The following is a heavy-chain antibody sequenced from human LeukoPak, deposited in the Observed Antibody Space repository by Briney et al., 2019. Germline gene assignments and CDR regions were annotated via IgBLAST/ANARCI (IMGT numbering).Heavy chain of an antibody. J-gene: IGHJ4*02. D-gene: IGHD3-22*01. Sequence: GASVKVSCKASGYTFTSYYMHWVRQAPGQGLEWMGIINPSGGSTSYAQKFQGRVTMTRDTSTSTVYMELSSLRSEDTAVYYCARDTYYYNSSGYYSQSYFDYWGQGTLVTVSS. CDR3: ARDTYYYNSSGYYSQSYFDY. CDR2: INPSGGST. CDR1: GYTFTSYY. V-gene: IGHV1-46*01.